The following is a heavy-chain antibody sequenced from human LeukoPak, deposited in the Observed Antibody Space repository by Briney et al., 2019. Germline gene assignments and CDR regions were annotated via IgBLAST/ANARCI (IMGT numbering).Heavy chain of an antibody. V-gene: IGHV1-2*02. J-gene: IGHJ4*02. CDR1: GYIFTDYY. CDR2: INPNNGDT. Sequence: ASVKVSCKASGYIFTDYYLHWVRQAPGQGLEWMGWINPNNGDTKFAQKFQGRVTMTGDTSISTAYMELSRLISDDTAMYYCARDRNDKYCSGGSCRHYDYWGQGTLVTVSS. CDR3: ARDRNDKYCSGGSCRHYDY. D-gene: IGHD2-15*01.